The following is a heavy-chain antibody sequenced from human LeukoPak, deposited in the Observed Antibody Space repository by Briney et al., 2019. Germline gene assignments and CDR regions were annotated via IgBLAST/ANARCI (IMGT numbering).Heavy chain of an antibody. CDR1: GFTIRNYG. J-gene: IGHJ4*02. V-gene: IGHV3-33*01. D-gene: IGHD4-11*01. CDR3: ARDDSSFAPFDY. Sequence: GGSLRLSCAASGFTIRNYGFHWVRQAPGKGLEWVSVIWYDGSKKYYAESVKGRFTISRDTFKNSLYLQMNSLKVEDTAVYYCARDDSSFAPFDYWGQGTLVTVSS. CDR2: IWYDGSKK.